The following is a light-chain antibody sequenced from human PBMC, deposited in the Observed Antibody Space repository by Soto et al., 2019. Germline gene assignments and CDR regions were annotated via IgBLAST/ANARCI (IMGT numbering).Light chain of an antibody. CDR1: SSDVGGYYS. Sequence: QSVLTQPASVSGSPGQSITISCTGTSSDVGGYYSVSWYQQHPGKAPKLMIYDVTNRPSGVSNRFSGSKSGNTASLTISGLQAEDEAHYYCSSYTSRSTHVFGNRTKLTVL. CDR3: SSYTSRSTHV. J-gene: IGLJ1*01. V-gene: IGLV2-14*01. CDR2: DVT.